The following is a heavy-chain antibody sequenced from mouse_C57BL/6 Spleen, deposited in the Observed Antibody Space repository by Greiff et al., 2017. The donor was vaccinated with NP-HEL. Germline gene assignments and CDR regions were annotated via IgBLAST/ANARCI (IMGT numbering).Heavy chain of an antibody. CDR1: GYTFTGYW. CDR2: IIPGSGST. CDR3: ARYYVSISIYYAMDY. V-gene: IGHV1-9*01. J-gene: IGHJ4*01. Sequence: VQLQQSGAELMKPGASVKLSCKATGYTFTGYWIEWVKQRPGHGLEWIGEIIPGSGSTNYPEKFKGQATLTADTTANTAYMQLSSLTTEDSAIYYGARYYVSISIYYAMDYWGQGTSVTVSS. D-gene: IGHD1-1*01.